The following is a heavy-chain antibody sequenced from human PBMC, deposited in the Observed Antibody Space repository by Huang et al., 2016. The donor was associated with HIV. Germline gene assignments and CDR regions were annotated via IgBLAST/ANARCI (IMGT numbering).Heavy chain of an antibody. CDR1: GYTFTNYD. CDR3: ARGFGINYNHEAFDV. D-gene: IGHD3-10*01. V-gene: IGHV1-8*01. CDR2: KNHKSGNV. J-gene: IGHJ3*01. Sequence: QIQLAQSGAEVKKPGASVKVSCTASGYTFTNYDINWVRQASGQGLEWMGWKNHKSGNVGYTKKFQGRVAILRNSSINTSYLEVTSLTSEDTAVYYCARGFGINYNHEAFDVWGQGTMVTVSS.